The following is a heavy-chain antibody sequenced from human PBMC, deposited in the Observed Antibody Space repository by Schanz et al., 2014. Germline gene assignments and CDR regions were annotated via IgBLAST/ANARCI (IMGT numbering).Heavy chain of an antibody. CDR2: IIPNLGSA. CDR1: GDTLSSYG. CDR3: ARGNTIFGVVILGWLDP. J-gene: IGHJ5*02. V-gene: IGHV1-69*04. D-gene: IGHD3-3*01. Sequence: QVQLVQSGAEVKKPGSSVTVSCKASGDTLSSYGISWVRQAPGQGLEWMGRIIPNLGSANYAQKFQGRITSAAAKSTSTVYMDLSSLRSEDTSIYSCARGNTIFGVVILGWLDPWGQGTLVTVSS.